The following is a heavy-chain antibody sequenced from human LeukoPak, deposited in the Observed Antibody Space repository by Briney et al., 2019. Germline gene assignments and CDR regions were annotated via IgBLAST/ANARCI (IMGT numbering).Heavy chain of an antibody. J-gene: IGHJ4*02. CDR3: AKDSYYYGSGSYLDY. D-gene: IGHD3-10*01. Sequence: GGSLRLSCAASGFTFSSYSMNWVRQAPGKGLEWVSSISSSSSYIYYADSVKGRFTISRDNAKNSLYLQMNSLGAEDTAVYYCAKDSYYYGSGSYLDYWGQGTLVTVSS. CDR2: ISSSSSYI. CDR1: GFTFSSYS. V-gene: IGHV3-21*01.